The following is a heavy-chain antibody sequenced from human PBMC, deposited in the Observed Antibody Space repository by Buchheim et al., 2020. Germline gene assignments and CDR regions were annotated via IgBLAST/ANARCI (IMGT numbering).Heavy chain of an antibody. CDR3: ASGHSYENSGLPDI. J-gene: IGHJ4*02. D-gene: IGHD3-22*01. CDR2: IYKNR. Sequence: QVQLQESGPGLVKPSQTLSLTCTVSGGSISSGDYYWSWIRQPPGNGLEYIGYIYKNRNYNSSLNSRVSMSVDTSKNRISLKLSPVTAADTAVYYCASGHSYENSGLPDIWGQGTL. CDR1: GGSISSGDYY. V-gene: IGHV4-30-4*01.